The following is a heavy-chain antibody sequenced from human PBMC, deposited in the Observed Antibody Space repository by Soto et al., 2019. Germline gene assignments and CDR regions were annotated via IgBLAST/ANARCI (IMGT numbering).Heavy chain of an antibody. D-gene: IGHD3-10*01. V-gene: IGHV1-18*01. J-gene: IGHJ6*02. Sequence: ASVKVSFKAAGYTFTSYCISWVRQAPGQWLELMGWISAYNGITNYAHKLQGRVTMTTDTSTSTAYMELRSLRSDDTAVYYSARNSRTASLLWFGEFYNPYYSYYGMDVWGRGNTVPVS. CDR3: ARNSRTASLLWFGEFYNPYYSYYGMDV. CDR2: ISAYNGIT. CDR1: GYTFTSYC.